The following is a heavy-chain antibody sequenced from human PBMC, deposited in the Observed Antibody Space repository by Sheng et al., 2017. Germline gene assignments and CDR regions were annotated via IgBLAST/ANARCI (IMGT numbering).Heavy chain of an antibody. CDR1: GGSISSSSYY. CDR2: IYYSGST. V-gene: IGHV4-39*01. Sequence: QLQLQESGPGLVKPSETLSLTCTVSGGSISSSSYYWGWIRQPPGKGLEWIGSIYYSGSTYYNPSLKSRVTISVDTSKNQFSLKLSSVTAADTAVYYCARHRVVVTPSYMDVWGKGTTGHRLL. CDR3: ARHRVVVTPSYMDV. J-gene: IGHJ6*03. D-gene: IGHD2-21*02.